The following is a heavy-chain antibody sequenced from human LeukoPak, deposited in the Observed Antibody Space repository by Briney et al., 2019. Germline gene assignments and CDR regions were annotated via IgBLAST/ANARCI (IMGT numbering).Heavy chain of an antibody. CDR2: IYYSGST. Sequence: PSETLSLTCTVSGGSISSYYWSWIRQPPGKGLEWIGYIYYSGSTNYNPSLKSRVTISVDTSKNQFSLKLSSVTAADTAVYYCARGPAGGNSGWYYFDYWGQGTLVTVSS. CDR1: GGSISSYY. CDR3: ARGPAGGNSGWYYFDY. J-gene: IGHJ4*02. D-gene: IGHD6-19*01. V-gene: IGHV4-59*01.